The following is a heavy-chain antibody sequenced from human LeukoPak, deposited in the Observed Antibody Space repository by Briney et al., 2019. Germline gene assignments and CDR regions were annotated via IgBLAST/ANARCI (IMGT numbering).Heavy chain of an antibody. J-gene: IGHJ4*02. CDR2: ISSGGNDI. CDR3: ARDLFGVRGANDY. CDR1: GFTFSSYE. D-gene: IGHD3-10*01. V-gene: IGHV3-48*03. Sequence: TGGSLRLSCAASGFTFSSYEMNWVRQAPGKGLEWISFISSGGNDIYYADSVKGQFTISRDNTKNSLYLQVNSLRDEDTAVYYCARDLFGVRGANDYWGQGALVTVSS.